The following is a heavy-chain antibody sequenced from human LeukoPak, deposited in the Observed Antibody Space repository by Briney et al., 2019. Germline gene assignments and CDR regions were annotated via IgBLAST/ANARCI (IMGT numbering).Heavy chain of an antibody. CDR2: ISYSGST. V-gene: IGHV4-59*12. D-gene: IGHD7-27*01. CDR1: GGSISRYY. CDR3: ARDHDWGFDY. Sequence: PSETLSLTCTVSGGSISRYYWSWIRQPPGNGLEWIGYISYSGSTNYNPSLKSRVTISIDTSQNQFPLKLSSVTAADTAMYYCARDHDWGFDYWGQGTLVTVSS. J-gene: IGHJ4*02.